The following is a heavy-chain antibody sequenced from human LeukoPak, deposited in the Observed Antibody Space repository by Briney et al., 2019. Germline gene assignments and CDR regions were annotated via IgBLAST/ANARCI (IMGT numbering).Heavy chain of an antibody. J-gene: IGHJ4*02. V-gene: IGHV3-48*03. CDR2: ISSSGSTI. Sequence: GGSLRLSCAASGFTFSSYEMNWVRQAPGKGLEWVSYISSSGSTIYYADSVKGRFTISRYNAKNSLYLQMNSLRAEDTAVYYCARDSGGYCTNGVCSTFDYWGQGTLVTVSS. CDR3: ARDSGGYCTNGVCSTFDY. CDR1: GFTFSSYE. D-gene: IGHD2-8*01.